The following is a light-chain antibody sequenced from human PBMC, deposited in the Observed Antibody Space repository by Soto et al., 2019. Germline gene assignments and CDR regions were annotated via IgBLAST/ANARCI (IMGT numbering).Light chain of an antibody. CDR2: AAS. CDR1: QSISTNY. CDR3: QQYGRT. V-gene: IGKV3-20*01. J-gene: IGKJ5*01. Sequence: EIVLTQSPGTLSLSPGESATLSCRVSQSISTNYLAWYQQKPGQAPRLLIYAASSRLTGIPDRFSGSGSGTDFTLTSSRLEPEDFAVYYCQQYGRTFGQGTRLEMK.